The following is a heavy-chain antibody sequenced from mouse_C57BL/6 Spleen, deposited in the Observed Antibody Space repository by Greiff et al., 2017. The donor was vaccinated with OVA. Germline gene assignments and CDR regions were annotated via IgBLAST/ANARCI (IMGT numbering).Heavy chain of an antibody. CDR2: IYPGNSDT. J-gene: IGHJ2*01. CDR1: GYTFTSYW. D-gene: IGHD3-2*02. Sequence: EVQVVESGTVLARPGASVKMSCKTSGYTFTSYWMHWVKQRPGQGLEWIGAIYPGNSDTSYNQKFKGKAKLTAVTSASTAYMELSSLTNEDSAVYYCTDSSGYDYFDYWGQGTTLTVSS. CDR3: TDSSGYDYFDY. V-gene: IGHV1-5*01.